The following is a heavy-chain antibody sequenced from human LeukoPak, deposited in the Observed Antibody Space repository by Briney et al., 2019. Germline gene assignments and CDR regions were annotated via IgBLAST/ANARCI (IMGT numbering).Heavy chain of an antibody. J-gene: IGHJ4*02. Sequence: PSETLSLTCTVSGYSISSGYYWGWIRQPPGKGLEWIGSIYHSGSTYYNPSLKSRVTISVDTSKNQFSLKLSSVTAADTAVYYCARAPLDSSGLLWGQGTLVTVSS. V-gene: IGHV4-38-2*02. CDR1: GYSISSGYY. D-gene: IGHD6-19*01. CDR2: IYHSGST. CDR3: ARAPLDSSGLL.